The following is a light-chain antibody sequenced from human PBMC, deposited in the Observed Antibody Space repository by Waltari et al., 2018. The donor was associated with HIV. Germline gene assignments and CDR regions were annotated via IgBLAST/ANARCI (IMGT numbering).Light chain of an antibody. J-gene: IGLJ2*01. CDR1: SRDGGGSNY. V-gene: IGLV2-14*03. CDR2: DVS. CDR3: SSYTSSSFVV. Sequence: QSALTQPASVSGSPGQSLTIPCTGTSRDGGGSNYVSWYQQHPGKAPKLMIYDVSKRPSGVSNRFSGSKSGNTASLTISGLQAEDEADYYCSSYTSSSFVVFGGGTKLTVL.